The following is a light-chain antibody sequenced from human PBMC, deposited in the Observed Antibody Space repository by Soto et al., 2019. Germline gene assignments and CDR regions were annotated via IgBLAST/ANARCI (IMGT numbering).Light chain of an antibody. CDR3: QQRSTWSFLT. Sequence: VLTQTPATLSLSPGERATLSCRASQTVSKYFAWYQQKPGQAPRLLIYDASNRPTGIPARFSARGSGTDYTLTISSLEPEDFAVYYCQQRSTWSFLTFGGGTTVEI. V-gene: IGKV3-11*01. CDR1: QTVSKY. J-gene: IGKJ4*01. CDR2: DAS.